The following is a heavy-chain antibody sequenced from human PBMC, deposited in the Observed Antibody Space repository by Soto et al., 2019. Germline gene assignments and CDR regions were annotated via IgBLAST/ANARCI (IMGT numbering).Heavy chain of an antibody. D-gene: IGHD3-22*01. CDR2: IFSNDEK. V-gene: IGHV2-26*01. Sequence: QVTLKESGPVLVKPTETLTLTCTVSGFSLSNARMGVSWIRQPPGKALEWLAHIFSNDEKSYSTSLKSRLTISTDTSKSQVVLTMTNMDPVDTATYYCARIRYYYDSSGYYSRATFDYWGQGTLVTVSS. CDR1: GFSLSNARMG. J-gene: IGHJ4*02. CDR3: ARIRYYYDSSGYYSRATFDY.